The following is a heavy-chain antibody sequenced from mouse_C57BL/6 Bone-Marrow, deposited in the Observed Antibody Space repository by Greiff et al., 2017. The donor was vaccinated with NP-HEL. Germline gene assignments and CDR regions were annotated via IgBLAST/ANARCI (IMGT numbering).Heavy chain of an antibody. CDR2: IDPSDSYT. CDR1: GYTFTSYW. CDR3: GVRGWARYFDY. J-gene: IGHJ2*01. D-gene: IGHD3-3*01. V-gene: IGHV1-69*01. Sequence: VQLQQPGAELVMPGASVKLSCKASGYTFTSYWMHWVKQRPGQGLEWIGEIDPSDSYTNYNQKFKGKSTLTVDKSSSTAYMQLSSLTSEDSAVYSCGVRGWARYFDYWGQGTTLTVSS.